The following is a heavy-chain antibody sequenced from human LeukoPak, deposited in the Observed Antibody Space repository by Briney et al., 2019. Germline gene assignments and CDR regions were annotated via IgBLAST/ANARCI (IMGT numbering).Heavy chain of an antibody. J-gene: IGHJ4*02. D-gene: IGHD3-16*01. CDR2: IIPIFGTA. CDR3: AREEGDYPGYYFDY. Sequence: GASVKVSCKASGGTFSSHAISWVRQAPGQGLEWMGRIIPIFGTANYAQKFQGRVTITTDESTSTAYMEPSSLRSEDTAVYYCAREEGDYPGYYFDYWGQGTLVTVSS. V-gene: IGHV1-69*05. CDR1: GGTFSSHA.